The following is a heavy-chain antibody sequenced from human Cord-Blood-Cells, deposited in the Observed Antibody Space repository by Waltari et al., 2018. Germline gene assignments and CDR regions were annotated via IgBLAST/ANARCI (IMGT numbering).Heavy chain of an antibody. J-gene: IGHJ4*02. Sequence: QVQLVESGGGVVQPGRSLRLSCAASGFTFSSYAMHWVRQAPGKGLEWVAVISYDGSNKYYADSVKGRFTISRDNSKNTLYLQMNSLRAEDTVVYYCARDNPPVTAALDYWGQGTLVTVSS. CDR2: ISYDGSNK. CDR1: GFTFSSYA. V-gene: IGHV3-30-3*01. CDR3: ARDNPPVTAALDY. D-gene: IGHD6-6*01.